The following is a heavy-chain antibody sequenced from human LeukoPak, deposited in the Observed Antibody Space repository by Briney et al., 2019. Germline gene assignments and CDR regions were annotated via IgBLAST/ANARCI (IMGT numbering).Heavy chain of an antibody. CDR3: ARAAHPVGATPGFDY. Sequence: SQTLSLTCTVSGGSISSGGYYWSWIRQHPGKGLEWIGYIYYSGSTYYNPSLKSRVTISVDTSKNQFSLKLSSVTAADTAVYYCARAAHPVGATPGFDYWGQGTLVTVSS. CDR2: IYYSGST. D-gene: IGHD1-26*01. V-gene: IGHV4-31*03. J-gene: IGHJ4*02. CDR1: GGSISSGGYY.